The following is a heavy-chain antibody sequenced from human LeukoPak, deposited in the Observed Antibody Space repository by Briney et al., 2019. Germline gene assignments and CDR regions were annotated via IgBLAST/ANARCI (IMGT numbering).Heavy chain of an antibody. V-gene: IGHV5-51*01. Sequence: GESLKISCKGSGYSFTNYWIGWVRQMPGKGLEWMGIIYPGDSDTRYSPSFQGQVTISADKSISTAYLQWSSLKASDTAMYYCARVDYYDSSAYYYFFDYWGQGTLSPSP. D-gene: IGHD3-22*01. CDR3: ARVDYYDSSAYYYFFDY. J-gene: IGHJ4*02. CDR1: GYSFTNYW. CDR2: IYPGDSDT.